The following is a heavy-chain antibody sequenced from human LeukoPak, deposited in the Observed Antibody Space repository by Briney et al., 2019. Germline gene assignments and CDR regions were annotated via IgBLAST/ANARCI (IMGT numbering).Heavy chain of an antibody. V-gene: IGHV3-15*01. J-gene: IGHJ6*02. D-gene: IGHD3-3*01. CDR2: IKSKTDGGTT. Sequence: GGSLRLSCAASGFTFSNAWMSWVRQAPGKGLEWVGRIKSKTDGGTTDYAAPVKGRFTISRDDSKNTLYLHMNSLKTEDTGVYYCTTGSGFSGMDVWGQGTTVSVSS. CDR1: GFTFSNAW. CDR3: TTGSGFSGMDV.